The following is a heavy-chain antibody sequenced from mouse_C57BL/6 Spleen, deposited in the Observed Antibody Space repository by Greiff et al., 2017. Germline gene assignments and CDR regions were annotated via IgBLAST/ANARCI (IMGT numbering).Heavy chain of an antibody. CDR3: ARHGSSPFDY. D-gene: IGHD1-1*01. V-gene: IGHV5-6*01. Sequence: VMLVESGGDLVKPGGSLKLSCAASGFTFSSYGMSWVRQTPDKRLEWVATISSGGSYTYYPDSVKGRFTISRDNAKNTLYLQMSSLKSEDTAMYYCARHGSSPFDYWGQGTTLTVSS. CDR1: GFTFSSYG. J-gene: IGHJ2*01. CDR2: ISSGGSYT.